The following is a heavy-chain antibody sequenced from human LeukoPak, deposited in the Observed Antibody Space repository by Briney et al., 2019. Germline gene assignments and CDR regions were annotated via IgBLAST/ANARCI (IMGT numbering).Heavy chain of an antibody. CDR2: SGST. V-gene: IGHV4-39*01. D-gene: IGHD1-26*01. CDR1: GASVSGSAYY. Sequence: SETLSLTCTVSGASVSGSAYYWGWIRQPPGKGLEWIDSGSTYYNESLESRVTISIDTSKNQFSLKLHSVTAADTAMYYCAKSGGYGLIDYWGQGTLVTVSS. CDR3: AKSGGYGLIDY. J-gene: IGHJ4*02.